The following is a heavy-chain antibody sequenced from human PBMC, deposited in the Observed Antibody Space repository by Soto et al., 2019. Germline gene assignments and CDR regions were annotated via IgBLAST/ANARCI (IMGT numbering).Heavy chain of an antibody. D-gene: IGHD3-10*01. CDR3: ARDRPFGDNKHNYMDV. J-gene: IGHJ6*03. Sequence: QVQLVESGGGVVQPGRSLRLSCAASEFTFSRHGMHWVRQAPGKGLQWVGVIWSDGSNEVYADSVKGRFIISRDNSKNIQYLQMNSLGADDTAVYYCARDRPFGDNKHNYMDVGGTGITFTV. CDR1: EFTFSRHG. V-gene: IGHV3-33*01. CDR2: IWSDGSNE.